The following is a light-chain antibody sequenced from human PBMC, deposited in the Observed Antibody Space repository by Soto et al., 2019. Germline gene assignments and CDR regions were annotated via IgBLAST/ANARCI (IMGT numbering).Light chain of an antibody. CDR1: QSVGSS. CDR2: GAS. Sequence: EIVLTQSPGTLSVSPGNRATLSCRASQSVGSSSLAWYQQKPGQAPRLLIYGASTRATGIPARFSGSGSGTEFTLTISSLQSEDFAVYYCQQYDNWPTFGQGTKVDIK. CDR3: QQYDNWPT. V-gene: IGKV3-15*01. J-gene: IGKJ1*01.